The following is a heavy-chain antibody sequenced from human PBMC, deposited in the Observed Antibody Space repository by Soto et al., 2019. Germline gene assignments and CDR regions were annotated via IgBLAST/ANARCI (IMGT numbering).Heavy chain of an antibody. J-gene: IGHJ5*02. CDR2: IYHSGST. V-gene: IGHV4-4*02. D-gene: IGHD3-10*01. Sequence: QVQLQESGPGLVKPSGTLSLTCAVSGGSISSSNWWSWVRQPPGKGLEWIGEIYHSGSTNYNPSPKSRVTIAVDQSRNPFSLKRSSVTAADTAVYYCAGDYMVRGVMRWFDPWGQGTLVTVSS. CDR1: GGSISSSNW. CDR3: AGDYMVRGVMRWFDP.